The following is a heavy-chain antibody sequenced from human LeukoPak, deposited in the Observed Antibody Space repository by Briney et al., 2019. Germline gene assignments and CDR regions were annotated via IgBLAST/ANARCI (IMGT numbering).Heavy chain of an antibody. J-gene: IGHJ4*02. V-gene: IGHV3-23*01. D-gene: IGHD3-9*01. CDR3: AKGGDYDVLTGYYVSDF. Sequence: GGSLRLSCAASGFIFSNYAMYWVRQAPGKGLEWVSAISGRSDNTYYADSVKGRFTLSRDSSKNTLYLQMSSLRADDTAVYYCAKGGDYDVLTGYYVSDFWGQGTLVTVSS. CDR1: GFIFSNYA. CDR2: ISGRSDNT.